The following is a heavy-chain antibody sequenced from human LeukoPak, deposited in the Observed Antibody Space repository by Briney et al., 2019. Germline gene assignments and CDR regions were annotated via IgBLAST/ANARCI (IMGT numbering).Heavy chain of an antibody. D-gene: IGHD5-12*01. J-gene: IGHJ4*02. CDR2: INHGGSA. V-gene: IGHV4-34*01. Sequence: SETLSLTCAVYGESFSDYYWSWIRQSPGKGLEWIGEINHGGSASYNPALKSRVTLSVDTSKNQFSLKLSSVTAADTAVYYCARLSGYDWESFYDYWGQGTLVTVSS. CDR3: ARLSGYDWESFYDY. CDR1: GESFSDYY.